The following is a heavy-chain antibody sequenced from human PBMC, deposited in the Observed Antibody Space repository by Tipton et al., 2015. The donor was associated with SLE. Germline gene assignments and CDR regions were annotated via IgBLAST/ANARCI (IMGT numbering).Heavy chain of an antibody. CDR1: GGSISSGGHS. CDR3: ARSGGSSSRHFDY. Sequence: TLSLTCAVSGGSISSGGHSWSWIRQPPGKGLEWIGYIYHSGSTYYNPSLKSRVAISVDTSKNQFSLKLSSVTAADTAVYYCARSGGSSSRHFDYWGQGTLVTVSS. CDR2: IYHSGST. J-gene: IGHJ4*02. V-gene: IGHV4-30-2*01. D-gene: IGHD6-6*01.